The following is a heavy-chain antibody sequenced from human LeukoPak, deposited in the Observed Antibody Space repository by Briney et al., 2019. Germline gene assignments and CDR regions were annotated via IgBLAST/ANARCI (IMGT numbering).Heavy chain of an antibody. CDR1: GFTFSSYA. J-gene: IGHJ6*02. D-gene: IGHD3-3*01. Sequence: GGSLRLSCAASGFTFSSYAMSWVRQAPGKGLEWVSAISGSGGSTYYADSVKGRFTISRDNSKNTLYLQMNSLRAEDTAVYYCARSLVTIFGVVSPYYYYGMDVWGQGTTVTVSS. CDR3: ARSLVTIFGVVSPYYYYGMDV. V-gene: IGHV3-23*01. CDR2: ISGSGGST.